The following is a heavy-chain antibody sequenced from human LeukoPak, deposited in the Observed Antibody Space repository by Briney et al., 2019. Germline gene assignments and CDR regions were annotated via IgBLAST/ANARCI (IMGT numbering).Heavy chain of an antibody. D-gene: IGHD3-9*01. Sequence: ASVKVSCKASGYTFTGYYMHWVRQAPGQGLEWMGWINPNSGGTSYAQKFQGRVTMTRDTSISTAYMELSRLRSDDTAVYYCAREPVLRYFDWFSEFDYWGQGTLVTVSS. J-gene: IGHJ4*02. CDR2: INPNSGGT. CDR3: AREPVLRYFDWFSEFDY. CDR1: GYTFTGYY. V-gene: IGHV1-2*02.